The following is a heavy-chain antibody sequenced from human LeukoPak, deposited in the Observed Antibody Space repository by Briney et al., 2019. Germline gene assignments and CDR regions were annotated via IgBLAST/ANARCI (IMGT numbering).Heavy chain of an antibody. D-gene: IGHD3-22*01. CDR2: ISSSGSTI. CDR3: ARETDSSLFDY. V-gene: IGHV3-11*04. Sequence: PGGSLRLSCAASGFTFSDYYMSWIRQAPGKGLEWVSYISSSGSTIYYTDSLKGRFTISRDNANNSLYLQMNSLRAEDTAVYYCARETDSSLFDYWGQGTLITVSS. J-gene: IGHJ4*02. CDR1: GFTFSDYY.